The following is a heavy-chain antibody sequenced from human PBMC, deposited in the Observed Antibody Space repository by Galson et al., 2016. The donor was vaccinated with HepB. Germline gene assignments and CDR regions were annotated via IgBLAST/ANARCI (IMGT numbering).Heavy chain of an antibody. CDR3: ARDRVIGSGYYGPFVGSGGDGMDV. J-gene: IGHJ6*02. CDR2: IWYDGSNK. CDR1: GFSFRKYG. Sequence: SLRLSCAASGFSFRKYGMYWVRQAPGKGLEWVAVIWYDGSNKNYADSVKGLFTISRDNSKNTLYLQMNSLRAEDTAVYYCARDRVIGSGYYGPFVGSGGDGMDVWGQGTTVTVSS. D-gene: IGHD3-3*01. V-gene: IGHV3-33*07.